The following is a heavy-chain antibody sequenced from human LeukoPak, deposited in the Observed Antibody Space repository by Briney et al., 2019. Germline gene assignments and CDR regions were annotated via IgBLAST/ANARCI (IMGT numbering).Heavy chain of an antibody. D-gene: IGHD3-22*01. V-gene: IGHV4-59*08. CDR2: IYYSGST. CDR3: ARLGTGAYPHYYDSSGLFDY. CDR1: GGSISSYY. J-gene: IGHJ4*02. Sequence: SETLSLTCTVSGGSISSYYWSWIRQPPGKGLEWIGYIYYSGSTNYSPSLKSRVTISVDTSKNQFSLKLSSVTAADTAVYYCARLGTGAYPHYYDSSGLFDYWGQGTLVTVSS.